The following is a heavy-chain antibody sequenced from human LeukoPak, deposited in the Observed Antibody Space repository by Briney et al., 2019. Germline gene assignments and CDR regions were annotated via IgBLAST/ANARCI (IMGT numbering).Heavy chain of an antibody. CDR3: ARDGNFDI. J-gene: IGHJ3*02. CDR1: GYIFNTYG. CDR2: IRGNNDNT. Sequence: GDSVKVSCKTSGYIFNTYGISWVRQAPGQGLEWMAWIRGNNDNTKYAQKFQGRVTMTRDTSISTAYMELSRLTSDDTAVYYCARDGNFDIWGQGTMVTVSS. V-gene: IGHV1-18*01. D-gene: IGHD1-1*01.